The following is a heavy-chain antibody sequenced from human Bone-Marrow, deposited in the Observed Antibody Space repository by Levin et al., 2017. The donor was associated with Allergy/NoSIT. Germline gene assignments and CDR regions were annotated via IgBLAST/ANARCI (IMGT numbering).Heavy chain of an antibody. V-gene: IGHV4-61*01. CDR2: VSFTGRT. CDR3: AREGSDCSGGSCYGN. CDR1: GASVSSVSYL. D-gene: IGHD2-15*01. J-gene: IGHJ4*02. Sequence: SQTLSLTCTVSGASVSSVSYLWTWIRQPPGKELQWIGHVSFTGRTTYNPSLKSRVAISVDTSKNQMSLNMTSVTAADTAVYFCAREGSDCSGGSCYGNWGQGTLVTVS.